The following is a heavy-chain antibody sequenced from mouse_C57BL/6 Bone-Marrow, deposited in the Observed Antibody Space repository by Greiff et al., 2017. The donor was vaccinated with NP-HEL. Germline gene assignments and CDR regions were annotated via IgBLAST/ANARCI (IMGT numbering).Heavy chain of an antibody. J-gene: IGHJ2*01. CDR2: ISSGSSTI. Sequence: VQLQQSGGGLVKPGGSLKLSCAASGFTFSDYGMHWVRQAPEKGLEWVAYISSGSSTIYYADTVKGRFTISRDNAKNTLFLQMTSLRSEDTAMYYCARGVLREVPYFDYWGQGTTLTVSS. CDR3: ARGVLREVPYFDY. V-gene: IGHV5-17*01. CDR1: GFTFSDYG. D-gene: IGHD1-1*01.